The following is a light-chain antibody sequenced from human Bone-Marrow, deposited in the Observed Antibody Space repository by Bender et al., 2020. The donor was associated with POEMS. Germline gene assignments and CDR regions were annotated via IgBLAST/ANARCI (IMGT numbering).Light chain of an antibody. CDR2: GVS. V-gene: IGLV2-11*01. CDR3: RSYAGSNNYG. CDR1: SSDVGAYNY. J-gene: IGLJ1*01. Sequence: QSALTQPRSVSGSPGQSVTISCTGTSSDVGAYNYVSWYQQHPGKAPRLIIYGVSKWPSGVPDRFSGSKSGNTASLAVSGLQAEDEAESYARSYAGSNNYGFGTGTMVTGL.